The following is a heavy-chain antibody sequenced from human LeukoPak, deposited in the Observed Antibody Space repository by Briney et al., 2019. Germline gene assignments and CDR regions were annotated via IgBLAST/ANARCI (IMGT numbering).Heavy chain of an antibody. J-gene: IGHJ4*02. D-gene: IGHD3-3*01. CDR1: GFTFSNYA. Sequence: PGGSLRLSCAASGFTFSNYAMSWVRQAPGKGLEWVSGISGAGSGTYYADSVKGRSTISRDNSKSTLYLQMNSLGAEDTAVYHCAKARGFLGRLADYWGQGTLVTVSS. CDR3: AKARGFLGRLADY. CDR2: ISGAGSGT. V-gene: IGHV3-23*01.